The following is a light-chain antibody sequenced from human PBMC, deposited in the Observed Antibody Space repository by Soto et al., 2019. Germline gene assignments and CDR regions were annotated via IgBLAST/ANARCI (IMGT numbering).Light chain of an antibody. V-gene: IGLV2-14*01. CDR2: DVS. CDR1: SSDVGGYDF. J-gene: IGLJ1*01. CDR3: CSYTSSDTYV. Sequence: QSALTQPASVSGSPGQSITISCTGTSSDVGGYDFVSWYQQHPGKAPTVMIYDVSNRPSGVSNRFSGSKSGNTASLTISGLQAEDEADYYCCSYTSSDTYVFGTGAKVTVL.